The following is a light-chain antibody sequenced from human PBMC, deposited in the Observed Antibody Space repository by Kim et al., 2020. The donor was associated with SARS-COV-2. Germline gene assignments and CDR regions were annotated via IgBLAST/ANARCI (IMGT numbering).Light chain of an antibody. CDR2: DAS. CDR1: QSISSW. CDR3: QQYSSYSA. J-gene: IGKJ1*01. Sequence: SASVGDRVIITCRASQSISSWLAWYQQKPGKAPNLLIFDASSLQSGVPSRFSGSGSGTEFTLTISSLQPEDFATYYCQQYSSYSAFGQGTKVDIK. V-gene: IGKV1-5*01.